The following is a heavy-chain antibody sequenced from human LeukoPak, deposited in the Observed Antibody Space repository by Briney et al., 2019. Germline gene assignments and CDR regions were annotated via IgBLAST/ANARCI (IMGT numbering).Heavy chain of an antibody. CDR2: ISSSSSTI. V-gene: IGHV3-48*04. D-gene: IGHD6-19*01. Sequence: PGGSLRLSCAASGFTFSSYSMNWVRQAPGKGLEWVSYISSSSSTIYYADSLKGRFTISRDNAKNSVYLQMNSLRAEDTAVYYCVGDGSDWYNWFDPWGQGTLVTVSS. J-gene: IGHJ5*02. CDR1: GFTFSSYS. CDR3: VGDGSDWYNWFDP.